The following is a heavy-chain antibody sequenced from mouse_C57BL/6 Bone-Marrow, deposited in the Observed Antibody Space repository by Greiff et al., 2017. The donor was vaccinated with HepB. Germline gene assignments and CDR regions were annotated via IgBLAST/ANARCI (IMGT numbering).Heavy chain of an antibody. CDR1: GYTFTSYW. CDR3: ARREMVTGGPFAY. Sequence: VQLQQPGAELVRPGTSVKLSCKASGYTFTSYWMHWVKQRPGQGLEWIGVIDPSDSYTNYNQKFKGKATLTVDTSSSTAYMQLSSLTSEDSAVYYCARREMVTGGPFAYWGKGTLVTVSA. CDR2: IDPSDSYT. J-gene: IGHJ3*01. V-gene: IGHV1-59*01. D-gene: IGHD2-2*01.